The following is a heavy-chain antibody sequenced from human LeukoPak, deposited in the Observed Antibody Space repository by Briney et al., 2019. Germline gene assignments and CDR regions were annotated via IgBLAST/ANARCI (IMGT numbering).Heavy chain of an antibody. CDR1: GFTFSSYA. CDR2: ISGSGNTI. V-gene: IGHV3-48*02. D-gene: IGHD1-26*01. CDR3: VRPQWGSPSDPFDI. Sequence: TGGSLRLSCAASGFTFSSYAMHWVRQAPGKGLEWVSYISGSGNTIYYTDSVKGRFTISRDNAKNSLYLQMNSLRDEDTAVFYCVRPQWGSPSDPFDIWGQGTMVTVSS. J-gene: IGHJ3*02.